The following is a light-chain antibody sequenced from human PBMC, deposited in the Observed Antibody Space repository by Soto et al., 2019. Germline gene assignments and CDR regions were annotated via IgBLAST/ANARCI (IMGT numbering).Light chain of an antibody. CDR1: QSVSSN. J-gene: IGKJ1*01. CDR2: GAS. V-gene: IGKV3-15*01. CDR3: QQYNNWPPDRT. Sequence: EIVMTQSPATLSVSPGERATLSCRASQSVSSNLAWYQQKPGQAPRLLIYGASTRATGIPARFSGSWSETEFTLPISRLQSEDFAIYFCQQYNNWPPDRTFGQGTKVEIK.